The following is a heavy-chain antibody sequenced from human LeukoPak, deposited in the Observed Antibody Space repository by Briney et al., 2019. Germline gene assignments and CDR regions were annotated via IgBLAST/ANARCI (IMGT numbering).Heavy chain of an antibody. CDR3: ARQYCSGGSCYSRWFDP. D-gene: IGHD2-15*01. CDR2: ISYDGSNK. J-gene: IGHJ5*02. CDR1: GFIFSSYA. V-gene: IGHV3-30*04. Sequence: GRSLRLSCAASGFIFSSYAMHWVRQAPGKGLEWVAVISYDGSNKYYADSVKGRFTISRDNSKNTLYLQMNSLRAEDTAVYYCARQYCSGGSCYSRWFDPWGQGTLVTVSS.